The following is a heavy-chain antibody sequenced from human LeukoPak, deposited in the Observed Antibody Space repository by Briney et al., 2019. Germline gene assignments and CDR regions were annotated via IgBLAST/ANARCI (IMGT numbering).Heavy chain of an antibody. CDR2: IFSGGSA. CDR1: GFTVNSNY. Sequence: PGGALRLSFAASGFTVNSNYMSWVRQGPGEGLGWGSVIFSGGSAYYADSVKGRFTISRDNSKNTLYLQMNSLRAEDTAVYYCARGRGVNVPFFFDYWGQGPLVTVSS. D-gene: IGHD3-10*01. J-gene: IGHJ4*02. CDR3: ARGRGVNVPFFFDY. V-gene: IGHV3-53*01.